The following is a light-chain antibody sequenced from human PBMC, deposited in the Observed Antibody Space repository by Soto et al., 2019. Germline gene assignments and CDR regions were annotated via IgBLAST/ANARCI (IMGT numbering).Light chain of an antibody. CDR3: QQRGDWPLT. CDR1: QIVSNS. Sequence: ENVLTQSPATLSLSPGERVTLSCRASQIVSNSLVWYQQKPGQAPRPLIYDASKRATGIPARFSGSGSGTDFTLTISSLEPEDVAVYYCQQRGDWPLTFGGGTRVEI. CDR2: DAS. V-gene: IGKV3-11*01. J-gene: IGKJ4*01.